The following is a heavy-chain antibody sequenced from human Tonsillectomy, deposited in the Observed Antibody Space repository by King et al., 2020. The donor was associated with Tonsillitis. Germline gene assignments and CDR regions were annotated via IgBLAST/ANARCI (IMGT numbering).Heavy chain of an antibody. Sequence: VQLVESGGGLVQPGGSLRLSCAASGFTFSNYAMSWVRQAPGKGLEWVSSISGSGGSTYYADSVKGRFTISRDNSKNTLYLQMNSLRADVTAVYYCAKEGGGYDSSGNYYSGAFDIWGQGTMVTVSS. CDR1: GFTFSNYA. CDR3: AKEGGGYDSSGNYYSGAFDI. CDR2: ISGSGGST. V-gene: IGHV3-23*04. J-gene: IGHJ3*02. D-gene: IGHD3-22*01.